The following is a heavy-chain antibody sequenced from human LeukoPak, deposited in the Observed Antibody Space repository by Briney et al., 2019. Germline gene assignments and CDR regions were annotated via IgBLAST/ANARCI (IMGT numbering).Heavy chain of an antibody. CDR1: GYTLTGYY. J-gene: IGHJ5*02. V-gene: IGHV1-2*06. D-gene: IGHD3-16*01. Sequence: ASVKVSCKTSGYTLTGYYMHWLRQAPGQGLEWMGRINPNSGGTYYAQKFQGRVTMTRDTSISTSYMELTSLISDDTAVYYCAGGVLHGGGNWFDPWGQETLVTASS. CDR3: AGGVLHGGGNWFDP. CDR2: INPNSGGT.